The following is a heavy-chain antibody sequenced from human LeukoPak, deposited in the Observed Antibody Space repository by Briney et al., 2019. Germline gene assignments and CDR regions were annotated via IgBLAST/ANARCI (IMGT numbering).Heavy chain of an antibody. D-gene: IGHD3-10*01. CDR2: IYYSGST. Sequence: PSETLSLTCTVSGGSISSGDYYWSWIRQPPGKGLEWIGYIYYSGSTYYNPSLKSRVTISVDTSKNQFSLKLSSVTAADTAVYYCAREPPAYGSGISWGQGTLVTVSS. J-gene: IGHJ4*02. CDR1: GGSISSGDYY. CDR3: AREPPAYGSGIS. V-gene: IGHV4-30-4*01.